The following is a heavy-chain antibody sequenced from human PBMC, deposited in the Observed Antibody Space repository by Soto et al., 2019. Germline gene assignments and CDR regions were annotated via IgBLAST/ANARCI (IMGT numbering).Heavy chain of an antibody. Sequence: GXSLRLSCAASGFTFSSYWIHWVHQAPGKGLLWASRIKVEGSSTSYADSVKGRLTISREKAKNTLYLQMNSLSPEDTVVYYCAREIRDGYNVYFDYWGQGTLVTVSS. CDR1: GFTFSSYW. J-gene: IGHJ4*02. CDR2: IKVEGSST. D-gene: IGHD5-12*01. V-gene: IGHV3-74*01. CDR3: AREIRDGYNVYFDY.